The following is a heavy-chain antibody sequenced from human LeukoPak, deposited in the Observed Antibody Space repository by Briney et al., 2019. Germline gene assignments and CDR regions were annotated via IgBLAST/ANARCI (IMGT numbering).Heavy chain of an antibody. CDR1: GYTFTSYG. D-gene: IGHD2-2*01. CDR3: ARVIVVVPAAPEAFYYYYYMDV. Sequence: VASVKVSCKASGYTFTSYGIGWVRQAPGQGLEWMGWISAYNGNTNYAQKLQGRVTMTTDTSTSTAYMELRSLRSDDTAVYYCARVIVVVPAAPEAFYYYYYMDVWGKGTTVTVSS. CDR2: ISAYNGNT. V-gene: IGHV1-18*01. J-gene: IGHJ6*03.